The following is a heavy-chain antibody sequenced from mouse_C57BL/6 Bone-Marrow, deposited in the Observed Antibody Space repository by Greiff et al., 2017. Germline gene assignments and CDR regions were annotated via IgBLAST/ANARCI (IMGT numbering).Heavy chain of an antibody. CDR3: AREGDTTDY. Sequence: EVKLQESGPGLVKPSQSLSLTCSVTGYSITSGYYWNWIRQFPGNKLEWMGYISYDGSNNYNPSLKNRISITRDTSKNQFFLKLNSVTTEDTATYYCAREGDTTDYWGQGTTLTVSS. CDR2: ISYDGSN. V-gene: IGHV3-6*01. D-gene: IGHD1-1*01. CDR1: GYSITSGYY. J-gene: IGHJ2*01.